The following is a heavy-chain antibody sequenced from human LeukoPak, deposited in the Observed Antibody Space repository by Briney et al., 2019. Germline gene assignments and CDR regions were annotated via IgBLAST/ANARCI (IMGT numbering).Heavy chain of an antibody. D-gene: IGHD6-13*01. Sequence: SVKVSCKASGGTFSSYAISWVRQAPGQGLEWMGGIIPIFGTANYAQKFQGRVTITADESTSTAYMELSSLRSDDTAVYYCARDTDTLSSSDVWGQGTTVTVSS. CDR2: IIPIFGTA. CDR3: ARDTDTLSSSDV. J-gene: IGHJ6*02. CDR1: GGTFSSYA. V-gene: IGHV1-69*13.